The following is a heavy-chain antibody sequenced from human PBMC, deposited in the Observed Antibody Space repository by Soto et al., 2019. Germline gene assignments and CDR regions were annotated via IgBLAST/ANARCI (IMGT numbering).Heavy chain of an antibody. CDR3: ATGRANWGPDYYFDY. CDR2: FDPEDGET. Sequence: VASVKVSCKVSGYTLTELSMHWVRQAPGKGLEWMGGFDPEDGETIYAQKFQGRVTMTEDTSTDTAYMELSSLRSEDTAVYYCATGRANWGPDYYFDYWGQGTLVTVSS. D-gene: IGHD7-27*01. V-gene: IGHV1-24*01. J-gene: IGHJ4*02. CDR1: GYTLTELS.